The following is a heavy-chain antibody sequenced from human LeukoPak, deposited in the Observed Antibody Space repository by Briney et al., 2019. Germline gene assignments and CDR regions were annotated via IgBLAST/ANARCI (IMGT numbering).Heavy chain of an antibody. V-gene: IGHV3-23*01. CDR1: GSTFSKYI. Sequence: GGSLRLSCAVSGSTFSKYIMSWVRQAPGKGLEWVSGISDNGVYTAYAGSVEGRFTISRDNSKNTLYMQMNSLRAEDTAIYYCAKWGADKVEWRHYVDSWGQGTLVIVSS. D-gene: IGHD3-16*01. CDR3: AKWGADKVEWRHYVDS. CDR2: ISDNGVYT. J-gene: IGHJ4*02.